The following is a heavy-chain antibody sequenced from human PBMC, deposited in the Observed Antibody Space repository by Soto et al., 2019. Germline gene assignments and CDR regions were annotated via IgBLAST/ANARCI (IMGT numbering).Heavy chain of an antibody. CDR1: GYTFTIYG. J-gene: IGHJ3*02. D-gene: IGHD4-17*01. V-gene: IGHV1-18*01. CDR2: ISAYNGNT. CDR3: ARTWVYDYGDYGVAFDI. Sequence: ASVKVSCKASGYTFTIYGISWVRQAPGQGLEWMGWISAYNGNTNYAQKLQGRVTMTTDTSTSTAYMELRSLRSDDTAVYYCARTWVYDYGDYGVAFDIWGQGTMVTVSS.